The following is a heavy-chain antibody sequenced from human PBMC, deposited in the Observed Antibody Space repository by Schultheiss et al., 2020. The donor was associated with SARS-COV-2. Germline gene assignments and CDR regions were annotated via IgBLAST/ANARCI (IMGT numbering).Heavy chain of an antibody. CDR1: GFTFSSYA. D-gene: IGHD3-3*01. CDR2: ISGSGGST. Sequence: GSLRLSCAASGFTFSSYAMSWVRQAPGKGLEWVSAISGSGGSTYYADSVKGRFTISRDNSKNTLYLQMNSLRAEDTAVYYCAKGATIFGVVIPNEYMDVWGKGTTVTVSS. CDR3: AKGATIFGVVIPNEYMDV. J-gene: IGHJ6*03. V-gene: IGHV3-23*01.